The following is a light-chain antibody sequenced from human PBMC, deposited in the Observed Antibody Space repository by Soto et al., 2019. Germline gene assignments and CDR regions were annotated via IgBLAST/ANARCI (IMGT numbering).Light chain of an antibody. J-gene: IGKJ2*01. CDR2: KVS. CDR3: TQGTCAPHT. V-gene: IGKV2-30*01. CDR1: QSLVDSDGNTY. Sequence: DVVMPQSPLSLPVTLGQPASISCRSSQSLVDSDGNTYLSWFQQRPGQSPRRLIYKVSNRDSGVPDRFSGSGSGSYFTLRIRRVEADGVGTYYCTQGTCAPHTFGRGTTLEIK.